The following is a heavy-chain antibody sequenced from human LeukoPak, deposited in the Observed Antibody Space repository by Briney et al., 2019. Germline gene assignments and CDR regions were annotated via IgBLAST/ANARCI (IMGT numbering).Heavy chain of an antibody. V-gene: IGHV1-69*13. CDR1: GGTFSSYA. Sequence: GASVKVSCKASGGTFSSYAISWVRQSPGQGLEWMGGIIPIFGTANYAQKFQGRVTITADESTSTAYMELSSLRSEDTAVYYCARAEMTHYDILTGPPDYWGQGTLVTVSS. CDR3: ARAEMTHYDILTGPPDY. CDR2: IIPIFGTA. D-gene: IGHD3-9*01. J-gene: IGHJ4*02.